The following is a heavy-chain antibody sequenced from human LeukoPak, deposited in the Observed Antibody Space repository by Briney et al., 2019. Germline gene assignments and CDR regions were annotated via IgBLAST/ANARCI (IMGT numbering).Heavy chain of an antibody. J-gene: IGHJ4*02. CDR1: GFTFSSYA. Sequence: GGSLRLSCAASGFTFSSYAMSWVRQAPGKGLEWVSAISGSGGTTYYADSVKGRFTISRDNSKNSLYPQMNSLRAEDTAVYYCARDSKYYFDYWGQGTLVTVSS. D-gene: IGHD2/OR15-2a*01. CDR2: ISGSGGTT. V-gene: IGHV3-23*01. CDR3: ARDSKYYFDY.